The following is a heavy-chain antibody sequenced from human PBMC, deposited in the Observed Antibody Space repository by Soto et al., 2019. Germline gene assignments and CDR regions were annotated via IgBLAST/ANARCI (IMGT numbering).Heavy chain of an antibody. Sequence: QVQLVESGGGVVQPGRSLRLSCAASGFTFSSYAMHWVRQAPGKGLEWVAVISNDRSNKDYADSVKGRFIISRDNSKNTLYLQMNSLRAEDTAVYYCARDKSSGSSLRYWGQGTLVTVSS. J-gene: IGHJ4*02. V-gene: IGHV3-30*04. CDR2: ISNDRSNK. CDR3: ARDKSSGSSLRY. D-gene: IGHD1-26*01. CDR1: GFTFSSYA.